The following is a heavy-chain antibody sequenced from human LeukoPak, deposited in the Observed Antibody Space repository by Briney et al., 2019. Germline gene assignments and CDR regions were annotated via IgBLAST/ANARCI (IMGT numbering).Heavy chain of an antibody. CDR3: AKDRAMVRGVIGFDY. Sequence: PGGSLRLSCAASGFTFSKYAMSWVRQVPGKGLEWVSAISGSGGSTYYADSVKGRFTISRDNSKNTLYPQMNSLRAEDTAVYYCAKDRAMVRGVIGFDYWGQGTLVTVSS. D-gene: IGHD3-10*01. V-gene: IGHV3-23*01. CDR1: GFTFSKYA. J-gene: IGHJ4*02. CDR2: ISGSGGST.